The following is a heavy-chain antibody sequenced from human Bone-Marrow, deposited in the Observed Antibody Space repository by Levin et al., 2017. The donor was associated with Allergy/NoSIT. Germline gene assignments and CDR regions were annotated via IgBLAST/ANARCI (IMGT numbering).Heavy chain of an antibody. CDR3: AHTQGFGDGSDFDS. V-gene: IGHV2-5*02. Sequence: GSGPTLVKPTQTLTLTCTFSGFSLTKSGEGVGWIRQPPGKALEWLSVIYWDDDKRYSPSLKSSLTITKDTSKNQVVLTMTNMDPLDTATYYCAHTQGFGDGSDFDSWGQGNLVTVSS. CDR2: IYWDDDK. CDR1: GFSLTKSGEG. D-gene: IGHD3-10*01. J-gene: IGHJ4*02.